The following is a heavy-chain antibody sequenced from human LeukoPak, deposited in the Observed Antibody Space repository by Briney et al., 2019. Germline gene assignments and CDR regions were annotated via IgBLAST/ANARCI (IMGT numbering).Heavy chain of an antibody. Sequence: SQTLSLTCAVYGGSFSGYYWSWIRQPPGKGLEWIGEIIHSGTNNYNTSLKTRVTISVETSKNQFSLKLSSVTPAAPAVYYCARVPLSGSYYGWFDPWGQGTLVTVSS. V-gene: IGHV4-34*12. CDR2: IIHSGTN. CDR1: GGSFSGYY. J-gene: IGHJ5*02. D-gene: IGHD1-26*01. CDR3: ARVPLSGSYYGWFDP.